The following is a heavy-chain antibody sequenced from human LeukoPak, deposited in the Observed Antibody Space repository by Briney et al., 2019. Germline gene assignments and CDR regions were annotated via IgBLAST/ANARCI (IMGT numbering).Heavy chain of an antibody. D-gene: IGHD3-10*01. CDR3: ARDSGTTGEVKFDP. J-gene: IGHJ5*02. Sequence: PSETLSLTCTVSGGSISRSYWSWLRQPAGKGPEWIGRIYGSGAITYNPSLESRVTMSVDTSKNQFSLKLRSVTAADTAVYYCARDSGTTGEVKFDPWGQGILVTVSS. V-gene: IGHV4-4*07. CDR2: IYGSGAI. CDR1: GGSISRSY.